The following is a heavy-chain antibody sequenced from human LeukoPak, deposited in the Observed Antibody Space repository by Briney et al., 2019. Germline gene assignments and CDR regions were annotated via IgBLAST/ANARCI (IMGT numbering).Heavy chain of an antibody. Sequence: PGRSLRLSCAAYGFTFVYHAMLWVRQAPGKGREGVLDIREDSSSIGYTVSGRGPFTISTATATNSVYLQINSLRAEDTALYYCAKDIAADTAQGDDAFDIWGQGTMVTVSS. CDR3: AKDIAADTAQGDDAFDI. D-gene: IGHD5-18*01. CDR2: IREDSSSI. V-gene: IGHV3-9*01. CDR1: GFTFVYHA. J-gene: IGHJ3*02.